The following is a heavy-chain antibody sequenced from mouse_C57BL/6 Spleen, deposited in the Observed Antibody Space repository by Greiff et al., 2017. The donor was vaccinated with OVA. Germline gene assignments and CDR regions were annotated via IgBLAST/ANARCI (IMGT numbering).Heavy chain of an antibody. J-gene: IGHJ2*01. V-gene: IGHV1-72*01. CDR1: GYTFTSYW. Sequence: QVQLKQPGAELVKPGASVKLSCKASGYTFTSYWMRWVKQRPGRGLEWIGRIDPNSGGTKYNEKFKRKATLTVDKPSSTAYMQLSSLTSEDSAVEYCARSFYEYYLDYWGQGTTLTVSS. D-gene: IGHD1-1*01. CDR3: ARSFYEYYLDY. CDR2: IDPNSGGT.